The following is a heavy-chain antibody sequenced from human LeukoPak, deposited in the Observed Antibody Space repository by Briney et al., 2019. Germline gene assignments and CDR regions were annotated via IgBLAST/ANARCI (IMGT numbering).Heavy chain of an antibody. Sequence: GGSLRLSCEASGFTQNAMGWVRQAPGKGLEWVASISRSGGNSHYADSVKGRFTISRDNSKNTMYLQMNSLRVEDTAEYYCAKDLGYDYVWGEGNLYDYWGQGILVTVSS. V-gene: IGHV3-23*01. J-gene: IGHJ4*02. CDR3: AKDLGYDYVWGEGNLYDY. CDR2: ISRSGGNS. D-gene: IGHD3-16*01. CDR1: GFTQNA.